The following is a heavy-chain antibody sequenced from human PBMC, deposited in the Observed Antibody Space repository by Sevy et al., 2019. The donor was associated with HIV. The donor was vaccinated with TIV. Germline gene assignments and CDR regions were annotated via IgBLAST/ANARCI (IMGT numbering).Heavy chain of an antibody. Sequence: GGSLRLSCEASGFTFSSYAMHWVRQAPGKGLEWVALVSFDGARNYYADSVKGRFTISRDDSENTLYLQMNSLRAEDTAVYYCAKAPNGYYGSGREGYYFDYWGQGTLVTVSS. J-gene: IGHJ4*02. CDR2: VSFDGARN. V-gene: IGHV3-30-3*01. CDR1: GFTFSSYA. D-gene: IGHD3-10*01. CDR3: AKAPNGYYGSGREGYYFDY.